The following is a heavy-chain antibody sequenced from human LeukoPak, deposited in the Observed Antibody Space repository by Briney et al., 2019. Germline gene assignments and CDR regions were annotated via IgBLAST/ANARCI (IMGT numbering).Heavy chain of an antibody. V-gene: IGHV4-39*07. CDR3: ARDSPDCGSTTWYKDWFDP. Sequence: SETLSLTCTVSGGSISSGTYYWGWIRQPPGKGLQWIGSVYYSGSTYYNPSLQSRVTISVDTSKNHFSLKLSSVTAADTAVYYCARDSPDCGSTTWYKDWFDPWGQGTLVTVSS. J-gene: IGHJ5*02. CDR1: GGSISSGTYY. D-gene: IGHD2-2*02. CDR2: VYYSGST.